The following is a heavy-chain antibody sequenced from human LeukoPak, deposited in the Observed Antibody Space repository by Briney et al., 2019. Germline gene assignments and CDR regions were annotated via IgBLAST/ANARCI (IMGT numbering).Heavy chain of an antibody. CDR3: TTVPPDIAAAEDAFDI. V-gene: IGHV3-15*01. CDR1: GFTFSNAW. J-gene: IGHJ3*02. D-gene: IGHD6-13*01. CDR2: IKSKTDGGTT. Sequence: GGSLRLSCAASGFTFSNAWVSWVRQAPGKGLEWVGRIKSKTDGGTTDYAAPVKGRFTISRDDSKNTLYLQMDSLKTEDTAVYYCTTVPPDIAAAEDAFDIWGQGTMVTVSS.